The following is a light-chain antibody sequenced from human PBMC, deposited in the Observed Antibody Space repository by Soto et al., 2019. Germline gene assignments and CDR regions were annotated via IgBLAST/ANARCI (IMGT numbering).Light chain of an antibody. CDR2: GAS. J-gene: IGKJ2*01. CDR3: QQYNTWPPKYT. CDR1: QSVSSY. Sequence: EIVMTQSPATLSVSPGGRATLSCRASQSVSSYLAWYQQRPGQPPRLLIHGASTRATGIPARFSGSGSGTEFSLTISSLQSEDFAGYFCQQYNTWPPKYTFGQGTKLEI. V-gene: IGKV3-15*01.